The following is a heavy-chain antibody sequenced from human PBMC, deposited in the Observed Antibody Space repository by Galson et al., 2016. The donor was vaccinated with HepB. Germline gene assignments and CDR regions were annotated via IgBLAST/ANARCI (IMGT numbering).Heavy chain of an antibody. CDR2: IIPILGTT. Sequence: SVKVSCKASGGTYGSYAISWVRQAPGQGLEWMGGIIPILGTTNYAQKFQGRVTITADESTSTAYMELSSLRSEDTAVYYCARVGSASYPYNWFDPGGQGTLGTVS. CDR1: GGTYGSYA. J-gene: IGHJ5*02. D-gene: IGHD1-26*01. CDR3: ARVGSASYPYNWFDP. V-gene: IGHV1-69*13.